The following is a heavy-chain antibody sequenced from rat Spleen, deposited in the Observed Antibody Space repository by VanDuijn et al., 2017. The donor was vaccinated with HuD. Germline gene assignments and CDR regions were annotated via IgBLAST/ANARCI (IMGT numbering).Heavy chain of an antibody. Sequence: EVQLVESGGGLVQPGRSLKLSCAASGFTFSNYDMAWVRQAPTQGLEWVASIRTSGGTTYYRDSVKGRFTISRDNAKSTLYLQMDSLRSEDTATYYCTTERPLGYWGQGVMVTVSS. V-gene: IGHV5-27*01. D-gene: IGHD4-6*01. CDR1: GFTFSNYD. J-gene: IGHJ2*01. CDR3: TTERPLGY. CDR2: IRTSGGTT.